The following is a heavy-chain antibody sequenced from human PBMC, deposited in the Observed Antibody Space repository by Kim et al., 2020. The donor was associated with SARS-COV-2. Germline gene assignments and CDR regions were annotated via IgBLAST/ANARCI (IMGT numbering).Heavy chain of an antibody. CDR2: TR. Sequence: TRYHAEAAKGRFTSSGDNATNSLYLQMNSLRAEYTAVYYCARNHAMDVWGQGTTVTVSS. V-gene: IGHV3-11*04. J-gene: IGHJ6*02. CDR3: ARNHAMDV.